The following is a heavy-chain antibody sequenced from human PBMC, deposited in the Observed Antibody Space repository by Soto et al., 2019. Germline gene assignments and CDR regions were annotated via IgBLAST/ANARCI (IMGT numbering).Heavy chain of an antibody. V-gene: IGHV4-34*01. J-gene: IGHJ4*02. CDR3: AREVVPAAMPDYFDY. CDR1: GGSFSGYY. CDR2: INHSGIT. D-gene: IGHD2-2*01. Sequence: SETLSLTCAVYGGSFSGYYWSWIRQPPGKGLEWIGEINHSGITNYNPSLKSRVTISVDTSKNQFSLKLSSVTAADTAVYYCAREVVPAAMPDYFDYWGQGTLVTVS.